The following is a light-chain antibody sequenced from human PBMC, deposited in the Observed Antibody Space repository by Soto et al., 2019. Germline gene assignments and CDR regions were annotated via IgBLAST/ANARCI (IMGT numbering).Light chain of an antibody. V-gene: IGKV1-5*03. Sequence: DIQMTQSPSTLSASVGDRVTITCRASQSISSWLAWYQQKPGKAPKLLIYKASSLEGGVPSRFSGSGSGTEFTLTISSLQPDDFATYYCQQYNSYSYTFGQGTKVEIK. CDR2: KAS. CDR1: QSISSW. CDR3: QQYNSYSYT. J-gene: IGKJ2*01.